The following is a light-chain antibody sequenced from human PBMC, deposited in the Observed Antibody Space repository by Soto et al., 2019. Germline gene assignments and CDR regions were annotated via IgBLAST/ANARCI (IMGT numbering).Light chain of an antibody. Sequence: QSALTQPASVSGSPGQSITISCTGTSGDVGGYNYVSWYQQHPGKAPKLMIYDVSNRPSGVSNRFSGSKSGNTASLTISGLQAEDEADYYCSSYTSSSFYVFGTGTKHNVL. CDR2: DVS. J-gene: IGLJ1*01. CDR1: SGDVGGYNY. V-gene: IGLV2-14*01. CDR3: SSYTSSSFYV.